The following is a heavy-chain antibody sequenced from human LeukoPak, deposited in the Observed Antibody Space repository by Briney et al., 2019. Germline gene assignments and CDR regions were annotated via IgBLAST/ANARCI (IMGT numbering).Heavy chain of an antibody. Sequence: GGSLTLSCAASGFTFSNYDMHWLRQAPGKGLEWLSLIWSDGRIEQYAASVKGLITIPRDNSKNTVYLQMNSLRAEDTAVYYCARDRGPATRAFPMDVGGKGTRITVSS. CDR1: GFTFSNYD. D-gene: IGHD3-10*01. J-gene: IGHJ6*03. CDR3: ARDRGPATRAFPMDV. CDR2: IWSDGRIE. V-gene: IGHV3-30*19.